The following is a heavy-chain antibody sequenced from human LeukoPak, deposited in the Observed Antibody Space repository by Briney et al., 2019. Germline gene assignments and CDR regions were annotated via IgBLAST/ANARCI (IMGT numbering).Heavy chain of an antibody. CDR2: IPYDGSNK. D-gene: IGHD6-13*01. CDR3: AKADSN. J-gene: IGHJ4*02. CDR1: GFTFSSYA. V-gene: IGHV3-30-3*01. Sequence: GGSLRLSCAASGFTFSSYAMHWVRQAPGKGLEWVAVIPYDGSNKYYADSVKGRFTISRDNSKNTLYLQMNSLRAEDTAVYYCAKADSNWGQGTLVTVSS.